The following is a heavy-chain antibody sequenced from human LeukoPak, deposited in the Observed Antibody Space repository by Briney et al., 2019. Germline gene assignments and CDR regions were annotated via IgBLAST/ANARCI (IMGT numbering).Heavy chain of an antibody. CDR3: ARDDVVGYYFDY. CDR2: IYHSGST. J-gene: IGHJ4*02. CDR1: GGSISISNW. V-gene: IGHV4-4*02. Sequence: SETLSLTCAVSGGSISISNWWSWVRQPPGKGLEWIGEIYHSGSTNYNPSLKSRVTISVDKSKNQFSLKLSSVTAADTAVYYCARDDVVGYYFDYWGQGTLVTVSS. D-gene: IGHD1-26*01.